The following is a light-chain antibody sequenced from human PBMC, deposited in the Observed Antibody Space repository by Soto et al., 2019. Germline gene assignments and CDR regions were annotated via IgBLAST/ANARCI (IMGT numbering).Light chain of an antibody. CDR3: QTYGYSLFT. Sequence: EIVLTQSPGTLSLSPGERATRSCRASQRVSSSLLAWYQQKPGQAPRPLISAASSRATGIPDRFSGSGSGTDCNLTISSLELEAFAVYYCQTYGYSLFTLGPGTKV. CDR2: AAS. V-gene: IGKV3-20*01. CDR1: QRVSSSL. J-gene: IGKJ3*01.